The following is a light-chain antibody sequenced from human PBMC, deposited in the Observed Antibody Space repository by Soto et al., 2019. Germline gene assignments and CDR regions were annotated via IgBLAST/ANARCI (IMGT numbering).Light chain of an antibody. Sequence: DIQMTQFPSTLSASVGDRVTITCRASQSVDTWLAWYQQKPGKAPSLLIYRASNLGSGVPSRFSGSGSGTEFTLTIRSLQPDDFATYYCQQYNNYPRTFGQGTKVEVK. V-gene: IGKV1-5*03. J-gene: IGKJ1*01. CDR3: QQYNNYPRT. CDR2: RAS. CDR1: QSVDTW.